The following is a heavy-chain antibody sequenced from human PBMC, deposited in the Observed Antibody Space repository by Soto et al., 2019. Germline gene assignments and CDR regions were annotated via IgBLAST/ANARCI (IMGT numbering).Heavy chain of an antibody. J-gene: IGHJ6*02. CDR3: AKDLSPNMGCMDV. V-gene: IGHV3-23*01. CDR1: GFTFSNYA. Sequence: EVQLLESGGDLVQPGGSLRLSCAASGFTFSNYAMSWVRQAPGKGLEWVSSITGRGGTTFYADSVKGRLTISRDNSKHTLYVQMDILRAEDSAVYYCAKDLSPNMGCMDVWGPGTTVTVSS. D-gene: IGHD3-10*01. CDR2: ITGRGGTT.